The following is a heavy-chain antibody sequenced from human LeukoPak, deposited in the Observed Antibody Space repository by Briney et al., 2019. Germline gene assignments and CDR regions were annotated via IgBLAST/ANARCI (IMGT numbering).Heavy chain of an antibody. Sequence: PGGSLRLSCAASGFTVSSNYMSWVRQAPGKGLQWVSVIYSGGSTYYADSVKGRFTISRDNSKNTLYLQMNSLRAEDTAVYYCARKCESGSCLDYWGQGTLVTVSS. CDR1: GFTVSSNY. D-gene: IGHD1-26*01. V-gene: IGHV3-53*01. CDR3: ARKCESGSCLDY. CDR2: IYSGGST. J-gene: IGHJ4*02.